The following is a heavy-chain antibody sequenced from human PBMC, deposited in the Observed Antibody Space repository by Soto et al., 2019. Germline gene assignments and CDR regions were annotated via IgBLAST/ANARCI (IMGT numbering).Heavy chain of an antibody. CDR1: GFIVGIDS. Sequence: EVQLVETGGVLLQPGGSLRLSCAASGFIVGIDSISLVRQAPGKGLEWVSIIYTGGGAYYADSVKGRFTISRDTSKNTLYLQMTSLRVEDTSVYYCAREKSDYVWGSYRLWGHGTLVTVYS. CDR3: AREKSDYVWGSYRL. CDR2: IYTGGGA. D-gene: IGHD3-16*01. V-gene: IGHV3-53*02. J-gene: IGHJ4*01.